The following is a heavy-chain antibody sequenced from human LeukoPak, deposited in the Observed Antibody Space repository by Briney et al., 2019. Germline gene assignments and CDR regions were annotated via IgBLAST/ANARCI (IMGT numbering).Heavy chain of an antibody. CDR2: ISGSGGST. Sequence: GGSLRLSCAASGFTFSSYAMSWVRQAPGKGLEWVSAISGSGGSTYYADSVKGRFTISRDNSKNTLYLQMNSLKTEDTAVYYCTTDLSGGDYFDYWGQGTLVTVSS. V-gene: IGHV3-23*01. D-gene: IGHD3-10*01. CDR1: GFTFSSYA. CDR3: TTDLSGGDYFDY. J-gene: IGHJ4*02.